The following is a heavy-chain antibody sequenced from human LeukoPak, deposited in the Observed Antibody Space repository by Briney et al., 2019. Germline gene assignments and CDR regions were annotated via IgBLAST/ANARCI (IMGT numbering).Heavy chain of an antibody. Sequence: SETLSLTCAVYGVSFSGYYWSWIRQPPGKGLEWIGEINHSGSTNYNPSLKSRVTISVDTSKNQFSLKLSSVTAADTAVYYCARMARERSPGYDFWSGYYTANNWFDPWGQGTLVTVSP. CDR2: INHSGST. J-gene: IGHJ5*02. CDR1: GVSFSGYY. CDR3: ARMARERSPGYDFWSGYYTANNWFDP. D-gene: IGHD3-3*01. V-gene: IGHV4-34*01.